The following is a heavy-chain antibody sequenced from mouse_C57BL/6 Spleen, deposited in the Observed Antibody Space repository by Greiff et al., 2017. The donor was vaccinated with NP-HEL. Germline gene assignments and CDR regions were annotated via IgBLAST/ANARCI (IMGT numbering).Heavy chain of an antibody. CDR2: INPNNGGT. CDR3: ARRGVYYVDY. CDR1: GYTFTDYY. V-gene: IGHV1-26*01. Sequence: EVQLQQSGPELVKPGASVKISCKASGYTFTDYYMNWVKQSHGKSLEWIGDINPNNGGTSYNQKFKGKATLTVDKSSSTAYMELRSLTSEDSAVYYCARRGVYYVDYWGQGTTLTVSS. J-gene: IGHJ2*01.